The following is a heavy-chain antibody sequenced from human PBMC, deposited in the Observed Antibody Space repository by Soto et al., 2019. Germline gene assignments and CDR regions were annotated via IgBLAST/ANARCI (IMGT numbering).Heavy chain of an antibody. V-gene: IGHV1-69*13. CDR3: ARCSYFDSSTYFAIWFI. CDR2: IIPSFGRA. D-gene: IGHD3-22*01. Sequence: ASVMVSCKDCGGTFSSAAIRWVRQAPGQGIEWMGGIIPSFGRADYAQKFEGRVTITADESTSTAYMELSSRRSFFSAVWCSARCSYFDSSTYFAIWFIWG. CDR1: GGTFSSAA. J-gene: IGHJ3*02.